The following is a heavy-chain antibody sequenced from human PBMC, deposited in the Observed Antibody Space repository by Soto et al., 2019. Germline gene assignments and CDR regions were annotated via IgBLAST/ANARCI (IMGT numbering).Heavy chain of an antibody. V-gene: IGHV3-7*01. D-gene: IGHD3-10*01. CDR1: GFTFSRYW. J-gene: IGHJ6*02. Sequence: EVQLVESGGGLVQPGGSLRLSCVDSGFTFSRYWMSWVRQAPVKGLEWVGNIKQDGSEENYVDSVKGRFTISRDNAKNSMYLQLNSLRAEDMAVYYCARIASSGRGWDVWGQGTTVVVSS. CDR3: ARIASSGRGWDV. CDR2: IKQDGSEE.